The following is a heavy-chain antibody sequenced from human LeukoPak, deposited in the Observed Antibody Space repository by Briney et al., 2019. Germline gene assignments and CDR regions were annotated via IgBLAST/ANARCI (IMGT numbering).Heavy chain of an antibody. V-gene: IGHV1-2*02. CDR3: ARRSRNGLDAFDI. D-gene: IGHD2-8*01. Sequence: ASVKVSCKASAYTFTGYYLHWVRQAPGQGPEWMGWIDPNTGDISTAQRFQGRVTMTSDRSISTAYKALSRLTSDDTALYYCARRSRNGLDAFDIWGQGTMVTVSS. CDR1: AYTFTGYY. J-gene: IGHJ3*02. CDR2: IDPNTGDI.